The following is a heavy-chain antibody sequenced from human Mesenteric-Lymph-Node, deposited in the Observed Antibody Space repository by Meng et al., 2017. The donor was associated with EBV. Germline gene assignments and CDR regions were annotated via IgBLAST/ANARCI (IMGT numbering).Heavy chain of an antibody. CDR1: GYTFTGYY. V-gene: IGHV1-2*04. D-gene: IGHD3-16*01. CDR2: INPNSGGT. CDR3: ARQRRSAFGWFDP. J-gene: IGHJ5*02. Sequence: QVQLVQSGAEVKKPGSSVKDSCKASGYTFTGYYMHWVRQAPGQGLEWMGWINPNSGGTNYAQKFQGWVTMTRDTSISTAYMELSRLRSDDTAVYYCARQRRSAFGWFDPWGQGPLVTVSS.